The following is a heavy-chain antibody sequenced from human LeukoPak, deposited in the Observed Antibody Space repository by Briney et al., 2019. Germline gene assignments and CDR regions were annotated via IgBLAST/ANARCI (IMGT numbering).Heavy chain of an antibody. V-gene: IGHV3-23*01. CDR1: GFTFSSYA. Sequence: PGGSLRLSCAASGFTFSSYAMSWVRQAPGKGLEWVSAISGSGGSTYYADSVKGRFTISRDNSKNTLYLQMNSLRAEDTAVYYCAKDGDSVVPAAIIWDYYYGMDVWGQGTTVTVSS. CDR3: AKDGDSVVPAAIIWDYYYGMDV. D-gene: IGHD2-2*01. CDR2: ISGSGGST. J-gene: IGHJ6*02.